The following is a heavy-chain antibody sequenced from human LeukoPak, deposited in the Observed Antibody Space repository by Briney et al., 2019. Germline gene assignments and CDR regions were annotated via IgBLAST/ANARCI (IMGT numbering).Heavy chain of an antibody. CDR1: GFTFSSYA. D-gene: IGHD3-16*01. V-gene: IGHV3-23*01. Sequence: SRGSLRLSCAASGFTFSSYAMSWVRQAPGKGLQWVSAISSSGDSTYFADSVKGRFTISRDNSKNTLYLQMSSLRAEDTAVYYCAKSGGGNVKPNWFDPWGQGTLVTVS. J-gene: IGHJ5*02. CDR2: ISSSGDST. CDR3: AKSGGGNVKPNWFDP.